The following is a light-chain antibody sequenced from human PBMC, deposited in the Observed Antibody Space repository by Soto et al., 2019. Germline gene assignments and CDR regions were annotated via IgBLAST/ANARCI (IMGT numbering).Light chain of an antibody. Sequence: DIVVTQSPLSLPVTPGEPASISCRSSQSLLHTNGYNYLDWYLQKPGQSPQLLIYLGSNRASGVPDRFSGSGSGTDFTLKISRVEAEDVGVYYCMQALRTWTFGQGTRLEI. CDR2: LGS. V-gene: IGKV2-28*01. J-gene: IGKJ5*01. CDR3: MQALRTWT. CDR1: QSLLHTNGYNY.